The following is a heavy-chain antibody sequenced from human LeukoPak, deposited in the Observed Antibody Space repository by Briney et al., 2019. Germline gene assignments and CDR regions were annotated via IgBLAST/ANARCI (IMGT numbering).Heavy chain of an antibody. CDR1: GFTFSSYS. J-gene: IGHJ5*02. V-gene: IGHV3-21*01. Sequence: GRSLRLSCAASGFTFSSYSMNWVRQAPGKGLEWVSSISSSCSYIYYADSVKGRFTISRDNAKNSLYLQMNSLRAEDTAVYYCARDVVVAATLSWFDPWGQGTLVTVSS. D-gene: IGHD2-15*01. CDR3: ARDVVVAATLSWFDP. CDR2: ISSSCSYI.